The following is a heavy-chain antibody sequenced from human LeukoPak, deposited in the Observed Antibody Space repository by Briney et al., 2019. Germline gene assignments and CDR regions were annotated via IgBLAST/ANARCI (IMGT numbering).Heavy chain of an antibody. Sequence: PGGSLRLSCAASGITFSTYSMNWVRQAPGKGLEWVSAISGSGGTTYYADSVKGRFTISRDNSKNTLYLQMNSLRAEDTVVYYCAKGGRGFGELLGYWGQGTLVTVSS. D-gene: IGHD3-10*01. CDR3: AKGGRGFGELLGY. CDR1: GITFSTYS. CDR2: ISGSGGTT. J-gene: IGHJ4*02. V-gene: IGHV3-23*01.